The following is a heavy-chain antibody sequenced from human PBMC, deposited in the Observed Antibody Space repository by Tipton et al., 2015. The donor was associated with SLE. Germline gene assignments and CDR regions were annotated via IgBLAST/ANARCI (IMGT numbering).Heavy chain of an antibody. J-gene: IGHJ4*02. CDR3: AREGNYDTSGTFDY. D-gene: IGHD3-22*01. CDR1: GFTFSTYW. V-gene: IGHV3-23*01. CDR2: ISGSGGST. Sequence: SLRLSCAASGFTFSTYWMTWVRQAPGKGLEWVSAISGSGGSTYYADSVKGRFTISRDNSKNTLYLQMNSLRAEDTALYYCAREGNYDTSGTFDYWGQGTLVTVSS.